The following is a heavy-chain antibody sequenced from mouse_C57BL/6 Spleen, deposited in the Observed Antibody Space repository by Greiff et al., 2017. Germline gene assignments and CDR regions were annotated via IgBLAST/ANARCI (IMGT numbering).Heavy chain of an antibody. CDR1: GFTFSDYY. J-gene: IGHJ4*01. Sequence: EVHLVESEGGLVQPGSSMKLSCTASGFTFSDYYMAWVRQVPEKGLEWVANINYDGSSTYYLDSLKSRFIISRDNAKNILYLQMSSLKSEDTATYYCARGTNYYGSSYGAMDYWGQGTSVTVSS. V-gene: IGHV5-16*01. CDR3: ARGTNYYGSSYGAMDY. D-gene: IGHD1-1*01. CDR2: INYDGSST.